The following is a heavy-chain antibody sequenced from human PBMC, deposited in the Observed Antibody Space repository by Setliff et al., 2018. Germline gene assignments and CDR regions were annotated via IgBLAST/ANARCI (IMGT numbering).Heavy chain of an antibody. CDR1: DVSISGYY. D-gene: IGHD3-10*01. V-gene: IGHV4-4*08. J-gene: IGHJ6*03. CDR3: ARAYYYGSGNSHKYYMDV. Sequence: PSETLSLTCTVSDVSISGYYWSWIRQPPGKGLEWIGYIHSSGRSNYNPSLKGRVTMSVDTSNNQLSLKLTSVSAADTAVYYCARAYYYGSGNSHKYYMDVWGKGTAVTVSS. CDR2: IHSSGRS.